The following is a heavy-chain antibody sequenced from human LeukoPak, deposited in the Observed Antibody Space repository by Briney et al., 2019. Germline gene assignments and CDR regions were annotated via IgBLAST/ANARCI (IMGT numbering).Heavy chain of an antibody. V-gene: IGHV3-33*01. Sequence: GRSLRLSCAASGFTFSSYGMHWVRQAPGKGLEWVAVIWYDGNNKYYADSVKGRFTISRDNSRNTLYLQMNSLRAEDTAVYYCARSTSSEYDIYHFDYWGQGTLVTVSS. D-gene: IGHD3-9*01. CDR3: ARSTSSEYDIYHFDY. J-gene: IGHJ4*02. CDR1: GFTFSSYG. CDR2: IWYDGNNK.